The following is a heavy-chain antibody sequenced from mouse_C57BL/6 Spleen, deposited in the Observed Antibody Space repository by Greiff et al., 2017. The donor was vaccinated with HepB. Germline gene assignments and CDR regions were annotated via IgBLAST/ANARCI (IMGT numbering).Heavy chain of an antibody. CDR2: IRNKANGYTT. J-gene: IGHJ2*01. V-gene: IGHV7-3*01. CDR3: ARSGGSPFDY. D-gene: IGHD1-1*01. Sequence: EVMLVESGGGLVQPGGSLSLSCAASGFTFTDYYMSWVRQPPGKALEWLGFIRNKANGYTTEYSASVKGRFTISRDNSQSILYLQMNALRAEDSATYYCARSGGSPFDYWGQGTTLTVSS. CDR1: GFTFTDYY.